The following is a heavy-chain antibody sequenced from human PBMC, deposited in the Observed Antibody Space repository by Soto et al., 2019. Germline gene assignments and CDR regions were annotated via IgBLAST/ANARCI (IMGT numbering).Heavy chain of an antibody. D-gene: IGHD2-2*01. V-gene: IGHV4-61*01. CDR1: GGSVSSGSYY. J-gene: IGHJ5*02. CDR2: IYYSGST. CDR3: ARGVVVPPAIPPILNWFDP. Sequence: QVQLQESGPGLVKPSETLSLTCTVSGGSVSSGSYYWSWIRQPPGKGLEWIGYIYYSGSTNYNPSLRSRVTISVDTSKNQFSLKLSSVTAADTAVYYCARGVVVPPAIPPILNWFDPWGQGTLVTVSS.